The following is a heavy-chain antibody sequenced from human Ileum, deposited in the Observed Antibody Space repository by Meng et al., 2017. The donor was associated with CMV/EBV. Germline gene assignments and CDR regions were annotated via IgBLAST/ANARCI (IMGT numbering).Heavy chain of an antibody. J-gene: IGHJ5*02. Sequence: QVPLHESGPGLVKPSAPLSLTCTVSGGSINNYYWSWIRQSAEKGLEWIGRIYAKGNTNYNPSLPSRVTMSVDTSKNQFSLKLSSVTAADTAVYYCARDRSSSWYKDWFAPWGQGTLVTVSS. CDR1: GGSINNYY. CDR3: ARDRSSSWYKDWFAP. D-gene: IGHD6-13*01. CDR2: IYAKGNT. V-gene: IGHV4-4*07.